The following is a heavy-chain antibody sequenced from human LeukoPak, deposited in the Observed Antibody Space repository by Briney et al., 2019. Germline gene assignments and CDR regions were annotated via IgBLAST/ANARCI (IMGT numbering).Heavy chain of an antibody. J-gene: IGHJ5*02. V-gene: IGHV1-69*13. CDR1: GGTFSSYA. CDR3: ARATAYSSWFDP. D-gene: IGHD4-11*01. Sequence: EASVKVSCKASGGTFSSYAISWVRQAPGQGLEWMGGIIPIFGTANYAQKFQGRVTITVDESTSTAYMELSSLRSEDTAVYYCARATAYSSWFDPWGQGTLVTVSS. CDR2: IIPIFGTA.